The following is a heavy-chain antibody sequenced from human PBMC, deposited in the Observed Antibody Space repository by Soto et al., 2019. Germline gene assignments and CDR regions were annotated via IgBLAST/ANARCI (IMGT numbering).Heavy chain of an antibody. V-gene: IGHV3-30*18. CDR3: AKMRRGYCNGGSCYLPDY. Sequence: GGSLRLSCAASGFTFSSHGMHWARQGPGKGLEWVAVISHDGSNKYYGDSVKGRFTISRDNSRNTLYLQMNSLISEDTAVYYCAKMRRGYCNGGSCYLPDYWGQGTLVTVSS. J-gene: IGHJ4*02. CDR2: ISHDGSNK. CDR1: GFTFSSHG. D-gene: IGHD2-15*01.